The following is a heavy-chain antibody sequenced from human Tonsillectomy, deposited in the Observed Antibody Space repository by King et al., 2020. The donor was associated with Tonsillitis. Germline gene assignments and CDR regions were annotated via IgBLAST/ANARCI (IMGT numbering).Heavy chain of an antibody. Sequence: VQLVESGGGLVQPGGSLRLSCAASEFTFSNYAINWFAQAPGKGLDWVSIISVSDGITPYANSVKGRFTISRDNSKNTLYLQMNSLTAEDTALYYCAKPYSYGSGSYFSAFDLWGQGTMVTVSS. V-gene: IGHV3-23*04. J-gene: IGHJ3*01. CDR3: AKPYSYGSGSYFSAFDL. CDR1: EFTFSNYA. CDR2: ISVSDGIT. D-gene: IGHD3-10*01.